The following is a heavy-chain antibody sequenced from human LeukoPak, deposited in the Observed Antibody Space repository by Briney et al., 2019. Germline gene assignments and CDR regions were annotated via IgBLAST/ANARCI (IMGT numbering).Heavy chain of an antibody. V-gene: IGHV4-39*01. J-gene: IGHJ4*02. CDR2: IYYSGST. D-gene: IGHD3-10*01. Sequence: SETLSLTCTVSGGSISSSSYYWGWIRQPPGKGLEWIGSIYYSGSTYYNPSLKRRVTISVDTSKNQFSLKLSSVTAADTAVYYCARLGGFHGSGSYYNPHFDYWGQGTLVTVSS. CDR3: ARLGGFHGSGSYYNPHFDY. CDR1: GGSISSSSYY.